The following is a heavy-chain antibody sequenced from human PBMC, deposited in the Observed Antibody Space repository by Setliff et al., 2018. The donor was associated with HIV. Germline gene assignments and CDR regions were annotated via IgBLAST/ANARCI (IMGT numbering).Heavy chain of an antibody. CDR1: AASIRSHY. Sequence: SETLSLTCTVSAASIRSHYWSWIRQSAGKGLEWIGHIHITGNTDYNPSLKSRVTISLDTARNQFSLELTSVTATDTAVYYCARDRRDDYYLTAYFDSLGQGTVVTVSS. D-gene: IGHD1-26*01. J-gene: IGHJ4*02. CDR2: IHITGNT. CDR3: ARDRRDDYYLTAYFDS. V-gene: IGHV4-4*07.